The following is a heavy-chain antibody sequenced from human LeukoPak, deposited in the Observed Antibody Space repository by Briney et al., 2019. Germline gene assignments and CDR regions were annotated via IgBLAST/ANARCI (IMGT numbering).Heavy chain of an antibody. Sequence: ESGPTLVNPTQTLTLTCTFSGFSLSTSGVGVGWIRQPPGKALEWLALIYWNDDKRYSPSLKSRLTITKDTSKNQEVLTMTNMDPVDTATYYCAHVTMIVVEPGVTLFDYWGQGTLVTVSS. D-gene: IGHD3-22*01. V-gene: IGHV2-5*01. CDR2: IYWNDDK. J-gene: IGHJ4*02. CDR1: GFSLSTSGVG. CDR3: AHVTMIVVEPGVTLFDY.